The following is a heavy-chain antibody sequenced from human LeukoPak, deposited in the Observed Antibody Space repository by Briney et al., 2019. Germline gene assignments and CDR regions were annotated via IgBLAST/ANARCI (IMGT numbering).Heavy chain of an antibody. CDR1: GFAFGTYA. CDR3: ARDPYNTILYRLAH. J-gene: IGHJ4*02. Sequence: GGSLRLSCAVSGFAFGTYAMSWVRQAPGKGLEWVASISANGQATHYADSVEGRSTISSDNSKSTLYLQLNSLRAEDTATYYCARDPYNTILYRLAHWGQGTLVTVSS. CDR2: ISANGQAT. V-gene: IGHV3-23*01. D-gene: IGHD3-10*01.